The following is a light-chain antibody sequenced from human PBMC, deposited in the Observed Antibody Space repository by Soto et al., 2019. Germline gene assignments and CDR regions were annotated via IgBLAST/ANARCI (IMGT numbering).Light chain of an antibody. CDR3: LQSYSAPLT. V-gene: IGKV1-39*01. CDR1: QSIRTY. J-gene: IGKJ4*01. Sequence: IQMTQSPSSLSASVGDRVTITCRASQSIRTYLDWYQQKPGKAPKLLIYAASNLQSGVPSRFSGRGSGTDFTLTISSLQPEDFGTFYCLQSYSAPLTFGGGTKVEI. CDR2: AAS.